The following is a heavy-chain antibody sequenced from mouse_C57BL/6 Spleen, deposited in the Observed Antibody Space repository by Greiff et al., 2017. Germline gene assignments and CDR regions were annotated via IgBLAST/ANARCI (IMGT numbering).Heavy chain of an antibody. CDR3: AKNEDYYGPFAY. J-gene: IGHJ3*01. CDR2: IWRGGST. D-gene: IGHD1-1*01. V-gene: IGHV2-5*01. Sequence: VQRVESGPGLVQPSQSLSITCTVSGFSLTSYGVHWVRQSPGKGLEWLGVIWRGGSTDYNAAFMSRLSITKDNSKSQVFFKMNSLQADDTAIYYCAKNEDYYGPFAYWGQGTLVTVSA. CDR1: GFSLTSYG.